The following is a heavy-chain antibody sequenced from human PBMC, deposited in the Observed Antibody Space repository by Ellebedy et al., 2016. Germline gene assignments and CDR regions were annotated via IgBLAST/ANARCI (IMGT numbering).Heavy chain of an antibody. V-gene: IGHV5-51*01. CDR3: ARPREEYSDGGFDY. J-gene: IGHJ4*02. Sequence: GESLKISCKGSGSSFTTYWIAWVRQLPGKGLEWMGIIYPDDSDTRYSPSFQGQVTISADRSITTAYLQWSSLKASDTAMYYCARPREEYSDGGFDYWGQGTLVTVSS. CDR2: IYPDDSDT. CDR1: GSSFTTYW. D-gene: IGHD5-18*01.